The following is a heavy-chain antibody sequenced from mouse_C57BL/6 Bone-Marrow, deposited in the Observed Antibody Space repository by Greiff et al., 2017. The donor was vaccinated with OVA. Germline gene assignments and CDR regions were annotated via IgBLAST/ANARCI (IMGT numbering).Heavy chain of an antibody. J-gene: IGHJ2*01. CDR3: ARILPYDGYNYFDD. CDR1: GFSLTSYG. D-gene: IGHD2-3*01. Sequence: VMLVESGPGLVQPSQSLSITCTVSGFSLTSYGVHWVRQSPGKGLEWLGVIWSGGSTDYNAAFISRLSISKDNSKSQVFFKMNSLQADDTAIYYCARILPYDGYNYFDDWGQGTTLTVSS. V-gene: IGHV2-2*01. CDR2: IWSGGST.